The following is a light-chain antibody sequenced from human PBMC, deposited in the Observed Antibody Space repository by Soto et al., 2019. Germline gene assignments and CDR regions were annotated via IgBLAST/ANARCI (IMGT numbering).Light chain of an antibody. CDR2: GVT. CDR3: CSYTSSGTYG. V-gene: IGLV2-14*03. CDR1: SSDVGGYNY. J-gene: IGLJ1*01. Sequence: QSVLTQPASVSGSPGQSIAISCTGTSSDVGGYNYVSWYQQHPGKAPKLIIYGVTNRPSGVSDRFSGSKSGNTASLTISGLQAEDETDYYCCSYTSSGTYGFGTGTKVTVL.